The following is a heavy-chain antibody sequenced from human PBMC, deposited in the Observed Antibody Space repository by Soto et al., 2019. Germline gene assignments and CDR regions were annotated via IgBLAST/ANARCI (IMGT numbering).Heavy chain of an antibody. CDR3: TSDLFVISPTTVTTDAY. CDR1: GYTFTSFG. D-gene: IGHD4-17*01. V-gene: IGHV1-18*01. Sequence: VQLVQSGAEVKKPGASVRVSCKASGYTFTSFGLSWVRQAPGQGPEWMGWISPESDKATYAHKFQGRITMTTDTSTTTAYIDLRSLRSDDTAVYYCTSDLFVISPTTVTTDAYWGQGTLVSVS. CDR2: ISPESDKA. J-gene: IGHJ4*02.